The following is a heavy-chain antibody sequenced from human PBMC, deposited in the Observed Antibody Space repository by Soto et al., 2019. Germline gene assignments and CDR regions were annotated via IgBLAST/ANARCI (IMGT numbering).Heavy chain of an antibody. CDR2: VIPIFGTP. Sequence: QVQLVQSGAEVHKPGSSVKVACKASGGTFGSYAISWVRQAPGQGLEWMGGVIPIFGTPHYAQKFHGRVTITADIPTSTAYLELSSLKAADTAVYYGAKIRWKLSLQEEDAIWGQGTLVTGSS. D-gene: IGHD1-1*01. CDR1: GGTFGSYA. CDR3: AKIRWKLSLQEEDAI. J-gene: IGHJ4*02. V-gene: IGHV1-69*06.